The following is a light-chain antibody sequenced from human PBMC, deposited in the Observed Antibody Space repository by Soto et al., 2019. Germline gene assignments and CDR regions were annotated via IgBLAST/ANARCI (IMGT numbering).Light chain of an antibody. V-gene: IGLV3-21*02. CDR2: DDR. J-gene: IGLJ1*01. Sequence: SYELTQPPSVSVAPGQTATITCGGDNIGAKSVHWYQQKPGQAPVLVVHDDRDRPSGIPDRFSGSNSGKTATLTISRVEAGDEADHYCQVWHSSTDNYVFGIGTKVTV. CDR3: QVWHSSTDNYV. CDR1: NIGAKS.